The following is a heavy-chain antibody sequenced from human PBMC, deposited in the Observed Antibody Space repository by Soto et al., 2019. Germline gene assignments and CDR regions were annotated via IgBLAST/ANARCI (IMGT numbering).Heavy chain of an antibody. CDR2: ISSSSSYT. Sequence: QVQLVESGGGVVKPGGSLRLSCAASGFTFSDYYMSWIRQAPGKGLEWVSYISSSSSYTNYADSVKSRFTISRENDKNSLYLQMNSLRAEDTAVYYCAGDSSLAEYFQHWGQGTLVTVSS. CDR1: GFTFSDYY. J-gene: IGHJ1*01. V-gene: IGHV3-11*05. D-gene: IGHD6-6*01. CDR3: AGDSSLAEYFQH.